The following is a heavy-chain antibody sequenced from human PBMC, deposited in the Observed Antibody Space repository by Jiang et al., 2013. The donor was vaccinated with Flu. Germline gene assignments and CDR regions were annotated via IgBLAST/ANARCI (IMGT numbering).Heavy chain of an antibody. Sequence: QLVESGEAWYSLGVLRLSCAASGFTFSSYAMSWVRQAPGKGLDGSQLLVVVVVSTYYAGLREGPGSPISRDNSKNTLYLQMNSLRAEDTAVYYCAKESDDYVWGSYRSVMGSPDYWGQGTLVTVSS. V-gene: IGHV3-23*04. CDR2: LVVVVVST. CDR3: AKESDDYVWGSYRSVMGSPDY. CDR1: GFTFSSYA. D-gene: IGHD3-16*02. J-gene: IGHJ4*02.